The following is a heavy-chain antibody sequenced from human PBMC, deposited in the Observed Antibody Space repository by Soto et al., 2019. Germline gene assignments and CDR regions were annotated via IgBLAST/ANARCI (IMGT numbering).Heavy chain of an antibody. CDR1: GFTFSSYW. CDR3: ARYEDIMVRGYFEALDI. CDR2: INRDGSAK. Sequence: EVQVVESGGGLVQPGGSLRLSCTVSGFTFSSYWMTWVRQAPGKGLEGVANINRDGSAKHYLDSVEGWFTISRENAKNSRYLQLDRLRADDTAVYYCARYEDIMVRGYFEALDIWGQGTLVTVSS. J-gene: IGHJ3*02. D-gene: IGHD2-21*01. V-gene: IGHV3-7*01.